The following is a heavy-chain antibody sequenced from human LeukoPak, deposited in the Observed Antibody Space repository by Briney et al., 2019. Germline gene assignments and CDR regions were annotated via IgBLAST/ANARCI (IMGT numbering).Heavy chain of an antibody. J-gene: IGHJ4*02. CDR2: MNSDGSST. CDR3: AKDLDIVVVPAAGYDY. CDR1: GFTFRSYW. V-gene: IGHV3-74*01. D-gene: IGHD2-2*01. Sequence: GSLRLSCAASGFTFRSYWMHWVRQAPGKGLVWVSRMNSDGSSTSYADSVKGRFTISRDNAKNTLYLQMNSLRAEDTAVYYCAKDLDIVVVPAAGYDYWGQGTLVTVSS.